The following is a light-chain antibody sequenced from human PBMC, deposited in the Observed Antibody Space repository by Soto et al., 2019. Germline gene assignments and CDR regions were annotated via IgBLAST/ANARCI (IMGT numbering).Light chain of an antibody. Sequence: QSVPTQPASVSGSPGQSITISCSGSGYDVGGYNYVSWYQQHPGKAPKLLIYEVTKRPSGVSNRFSGSKSGNTAYLTISGLQAEDEAHYHCSSYSRSSIPVFGGGT. CDR1: GYDVGGYNY. V-gene: IGLV2-14*01. CDR3: SSYSRSSIPV. CDR2: EVT. J-gene: IGLJ3*02.